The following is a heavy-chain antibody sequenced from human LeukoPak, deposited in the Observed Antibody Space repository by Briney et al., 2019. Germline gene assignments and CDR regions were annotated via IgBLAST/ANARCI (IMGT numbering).Heavy chain of an antibody. Sequence: ASVKVSCKPSGYTFTNYGISWVRQAPGERPEWMGWVSTYDGNRNYAQKFQGRVSMTVDTSTGTAYMELRSLTSDDTAIYYCARDRRRYTTTSYGYTYWGQGTTVTVSS. J-gene: IGHJ6*02. V-gene: IGHV1-18*01. CDR2: VSTYDGNR. CDR3: ARDRRRYTTTSYGYTY. D-gene: IGHD3-16*02. CDR1: GYTFTNYG.